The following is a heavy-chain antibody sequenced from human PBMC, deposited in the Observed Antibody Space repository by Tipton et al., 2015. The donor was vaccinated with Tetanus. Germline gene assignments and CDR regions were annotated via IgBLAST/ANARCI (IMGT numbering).Heavy chain of an antibody. CDR3: ASGLQLGPIDY. Sequence: QVQLVQSGAEVEKPGASVKVSCKASGYTFTSYYMHWVRQAPGQGLEWMGIINPSGGSTSYAQKFQGRVTMSRDPSTSPVYMELSSLGSEDTAVYYCASGLQLGPIDYWGQGTLVTVSS. V-gene: IGHV1-46*01. CDR1: GYTFTSYY. J-gene: IGHJ4*02. CDR2: INPSGGST. D-gene: IGHD3-16*01.